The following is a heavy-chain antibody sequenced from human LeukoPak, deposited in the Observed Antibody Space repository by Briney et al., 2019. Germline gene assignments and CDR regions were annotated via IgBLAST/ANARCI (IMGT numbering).Heavy chain of an antibody. CDR2: ISWKSGSI. J-gene: IGHJ3*02. Sequence: PGGSLRLSCAASGFSFDDYAMHWVRHVPGKGLEWVSGISWKSGSITYADSVKGRFTISRDNAKNSLYVQMTSLRAEDMALYYCAKGQSGSHGDAFDIWGQGTMVTVSS. D-gene: IGHD1-26*01. CDR1: GFSFDDYA. V-gene: IGHV3-9*03. CDR3: AKGQSGSHGDAFDI.